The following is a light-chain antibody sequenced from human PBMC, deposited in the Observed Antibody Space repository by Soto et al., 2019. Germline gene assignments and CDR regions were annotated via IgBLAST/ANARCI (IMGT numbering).Light chain of an antibody. CDR3: QQTYSIPLT. CDR1: QTLNNY. Sequence: DIQMTQSPSSLSASVGDRVTITCLTSQTLNNYLNWYQQKPGRAPKLLIYAAYNLQSGVPSRFSGSGSGTDFTLAISALQPDDFATYFCQQTYSIPLTFGGGTKV. J-gene: IGKJ4*01. CDR2: AAY. V-gene: IGKV1-39*01.